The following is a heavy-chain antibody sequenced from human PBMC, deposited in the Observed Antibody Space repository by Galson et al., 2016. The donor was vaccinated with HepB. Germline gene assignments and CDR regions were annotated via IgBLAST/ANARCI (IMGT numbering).Heavy chain of an antibody. Sequence: SVKVSCKASGSSFSNYPVSWVRQAPGQGLVWLGGIIPFFGTTCYAQKFQGRVTITADKSKNTVYMELSSLRSEDTAIYYCAKYSGSPGDYGMDVWGQGTTVTVSS. CDR3: AKYSGSPGDYGMDV. D-gene: IGHD1-26*01. CDR1: GSSFSNYP. CDR2: IIPFFGTT. V-gene: IGHV1-69*06. J-gene: IGHJ6*02.